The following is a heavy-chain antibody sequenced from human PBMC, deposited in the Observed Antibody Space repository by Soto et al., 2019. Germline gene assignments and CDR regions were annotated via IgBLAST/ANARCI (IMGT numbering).Heavy chain of an antibody. V-gene: IGHV3-74*01. CDR2: INNDGSTT. CDR1: GFTFSSNW. CDR3: AIGGVAGEGPYYNDH. D-gene: IGHD3-10*01. J-gene: IGHJ5*02. Sequence: EVQLVESGGGLVQPGGSLRLSCAASGFTFSSNWMHWVRQAPGKGLVWVARINNDGSTTSYAEYVKGRLTISRDNAKNTVYLQVNSLRAEDTAVYYCAIGGVAGEGPYYNDHWGRGTLVTVSS.